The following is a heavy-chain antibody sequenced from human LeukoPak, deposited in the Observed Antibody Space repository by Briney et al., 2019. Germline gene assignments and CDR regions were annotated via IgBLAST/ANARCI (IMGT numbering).Heavy chain of an antibody. Sequence: PETLSLTCTVSGGSISSYYWSWIRQPAGKGLEWIGRIYTSGSTNYNPSLKSRVTMSVDTSKNQFSLKLSSVTAADTAVYYCARGGGSGSYYYYMDVWGKGTTVTVSS. CDR2: IYTSGST. V-gene: IGHV4-4*07. D-gene: IGHD6-19*01. J-gene: IGHJ6*03. CDR1: GGSISSYY. CDR3: ARGGGSGSYYYYMDV.